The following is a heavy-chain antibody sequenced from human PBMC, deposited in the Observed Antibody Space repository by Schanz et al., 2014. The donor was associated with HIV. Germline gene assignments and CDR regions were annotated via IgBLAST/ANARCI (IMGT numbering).Heavy chain of an antibody. J-gene: IGHJ5*02. CDR2: ISPSGGSTT. CDR1: GGTFSSYA. V-gene: IGHV1-46*01. CDR3: ARDLEGWQQLAS. D-gene: IGHD6-13*01. Sequence: QVQLVQSGAEVKKPGSSVKVSCKASGGTFSSYAISWVRQAPGQGLEWMRKISPSGGSTTGYAQKFQGRITMTRDTSTSTVYMELSRLRSEDTAVYYCARDLEGWQQLASWGQGTLVTVSS.